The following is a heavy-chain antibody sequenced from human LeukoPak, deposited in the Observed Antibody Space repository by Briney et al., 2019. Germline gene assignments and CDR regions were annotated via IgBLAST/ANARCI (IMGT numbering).Heavy chain of an antibody. CDR2: VSSSSRTI. Sequence: GGSLRLSCTASGFIFNTYSMNWVRQAPGKGLEWVSYVSSSSRTIYYADSVKGRFTIFRDNAKNSLYLQMNSLRAEDTAVYYCARDLGLYDYGGNIDFWGQGTLVTVSS. V-gene: IGHV3-48*04. J-gene: IGHJ4*02. CDR3: ARDLGLYDYGGNIDF. CDR1: GFIFNTYS. D-gene: IGHD4-23*01.